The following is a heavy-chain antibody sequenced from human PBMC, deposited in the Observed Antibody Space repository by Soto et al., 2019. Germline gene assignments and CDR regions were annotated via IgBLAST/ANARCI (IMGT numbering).Heavy chain of an antibody. CDR2: IWHDGKNK. CDR1: GFTFSSFG. Sequence: GGSLRLSCAASGFTFSSFGMHWVRQAPGKGLEWVAVIWHDGKNKYYADSAKGRFTISRDNSKNTLYLQMNSLRAEDTAVYYCARDPGNDEAMDYWVQGTLVTVSS. J-gene: IGHJ4*02. V-gene: IGHV3-33*01. CDR3: ARDPGNDEAMDY. D-gene: IGHD1-1*01.